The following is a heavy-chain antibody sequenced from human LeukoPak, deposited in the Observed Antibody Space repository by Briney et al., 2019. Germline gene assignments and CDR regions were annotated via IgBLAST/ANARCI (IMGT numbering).Heavy chain of an antibody. J-gene: IGHJ2*01. D-gene: IGHD3-22*01. CDR1: GGSISSYY. CDR3: ARSTGYYYDSSGYAPHWYFDL. V-gene: IGHV4-59*01. Sequence: SETLSLTCTVSGGSISSYYWSRIRQPPGEGLEWIGYIYYSGSTNYNPSLKSRVTISVDTSKNQFSLKLSSVTAADTAVYYCARSTGYYYDSSGYAPHWYFDLWGRGTLVTVSS. CDR2: IYYSGST.